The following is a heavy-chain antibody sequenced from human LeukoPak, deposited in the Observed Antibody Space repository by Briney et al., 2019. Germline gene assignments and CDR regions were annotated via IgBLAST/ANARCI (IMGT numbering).Heavy chain of an antibody. CDR2: IYYSGST. Sequence: SETLSLTCTVSGGSISSGGYYWSWIRQHPGKGLEWIGYIYYSGSTYYNPSLKSRVTISVDTSKNQFSLKLSSVTAADTAVYYCATASRIYSYGYYYYYYMDVWGKGTTVTVSS. CDR3: ATASRIYSYGYYYYYYMDV. V-gene: IGHV4-31*03. D-gene: IGHD5-18*01. J-gene: IGHJ6*03. CDR1: GGSISSGGYY.